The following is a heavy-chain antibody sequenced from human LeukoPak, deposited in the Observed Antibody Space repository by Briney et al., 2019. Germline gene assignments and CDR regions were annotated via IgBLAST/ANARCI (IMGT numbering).Heavy chain of an antibody. Sequence: SETLSLTCAVYGGSFSGYYWSWIRQPPGKGLGWIGEINHSGSTNYNPSLKSRVTISVDTSKNQFSLKLSSVSAADTAVYFCARARGAVAAYFDYWGQGTLVTVSS. D-gene: IGHD6-19*01. CDR1: GGSFSGYY. CDR2: INHSGST. CDR3: ARARGAVAAYFDY. J-gene: IGHJ4*02. V-gene: IGHV4-34*01.